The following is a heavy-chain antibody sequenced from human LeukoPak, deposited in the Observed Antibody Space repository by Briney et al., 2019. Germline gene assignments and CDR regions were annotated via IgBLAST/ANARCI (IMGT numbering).Heavy chain of an antibody. Sequence: GESLKISCKGSGYSFTSYWIGWARQMPGKGLEWMGIIYPGDSDTRYSPSFQGQVTISADKSISTAYLQWSSLKASDTAMYYCASRLYDSSGYYYRADAFDIWGQGTMVTVSS. V-gene: IGHV5-51*01. CDR2: IYPGDSDT. CDR3: ASRLYDSSGYYYRADAFDI. D-gene: IGHD3-22*01. CDR1: GYSFTSYW. J-gene: IGHJ3*02.